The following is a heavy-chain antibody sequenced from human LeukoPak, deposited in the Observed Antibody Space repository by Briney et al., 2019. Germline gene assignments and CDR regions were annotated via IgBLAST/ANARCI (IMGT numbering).Heavy chain of an antibody. CDR3: AISRDGYNCPFDY. V-gene: IGHV3-21*01. D-gene: IGHD5-24*01. CDR2: ISSSSSYI. CDR1: GFTFSSYS. J-gene: IGHJ4*02. Sequence: GGSLRLSCAASGFTFSSYSMNWVRQAPGKGLEWVSSISSSSSYIYYADSVKGRFTISRDNAKNSLYLQMNSLRAEDTAVYYCAISRDGYNCPFDYWDQGTLVTVSS.